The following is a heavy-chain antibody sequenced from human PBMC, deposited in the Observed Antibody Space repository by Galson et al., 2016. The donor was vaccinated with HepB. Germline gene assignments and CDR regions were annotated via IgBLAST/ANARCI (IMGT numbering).Heavy chain of an antibody. J-gene: IGHJ4*02. CDR2: VYYSGTT. CDR1: GGSLSTYY. Sequence: ETLSLTCAVSGGSLSTYYWSWIRQPPGRGLEWIGYVYYSGTTNYNPSLKSRLTISLDTSKNQFSLKLSSVTAADTAVYFCARGGQWLGDHIWGQGTLVTVSS. D-gene: IGHD3-10*01. CDR3: ARGGQWLGDHI. V-gene: IGHV4-59*01.